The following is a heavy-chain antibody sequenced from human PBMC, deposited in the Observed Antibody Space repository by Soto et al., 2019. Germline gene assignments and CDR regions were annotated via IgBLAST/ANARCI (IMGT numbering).Heavy chain of an antibody. CDR2: IYYSGST. J-gene: IGHJ4*02. V-gene: IGHV4-59*01. CDR3: ARVGGLAARTFDY. Sequence: PSETLALTCTVSGGCISDFYWSWIRQPSGKGLEWIGYIYYSGSTNYNPSLKSRVTISVDTSKNQFSLNLRSMSPADTAVYYCARVGGLAARTFDYWGPGTLVTVSS. CDR1: GGCISDFY. D-gene: IGHD6-6*01.